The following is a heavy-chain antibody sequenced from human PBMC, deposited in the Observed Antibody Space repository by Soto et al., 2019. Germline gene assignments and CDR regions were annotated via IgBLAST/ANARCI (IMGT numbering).Heavy chain of an antibody. Sequence: GGSLRLSCAASGFTFSDYYMSWIRQAPGKGLEWVSYISSSSSYTNYADSVKGRFTISRDNAKSSLYLQMDSLRAEDTAVYYFARGIKVGNTGYYFDYWGQGALVTAPQ. CDR2: ISSSSSYT. CDR1: GFTFSDYY. CDR3: ARGIKVGNTGYYFDY. D-gene: IGHD1-26*01. J-gene: IGHJ4*02. V-gene: IGHV3-11*06.